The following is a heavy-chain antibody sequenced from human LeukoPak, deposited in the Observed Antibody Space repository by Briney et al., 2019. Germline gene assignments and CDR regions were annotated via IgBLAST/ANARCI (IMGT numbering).Heavy chain of an antibody. CDR3: ARETRWDFDY. Sequence: LSLTCTVSGGSISSSSYYWGWIRQPPGKGLEWIAFISSNGNSKYYADSVRGRFTISRDNAKNSLYLQMNSLRAEDTAVYYCARETRWDFDYWGQGALVSVSS. J-gene: IGHJ4*02. V-gene: IGHV3-11*04. CDR2: ISSNGNSK. CDR1: GGSISSSSYY. D-gene: IGHD5-24*01.